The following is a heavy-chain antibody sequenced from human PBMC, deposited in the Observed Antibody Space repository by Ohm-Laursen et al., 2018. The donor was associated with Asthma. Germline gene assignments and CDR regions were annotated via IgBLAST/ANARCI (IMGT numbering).Heavy chain of an antibody. V-gene: IGHV4-61*03. CDR1: GASVSSGGHY. Sequence: SETLSLTCSVSGASVSSGGHYWSWIRQPPGKGLEWIGHVFYGGTTLYNAALRSRVTISEDASNNHYSLSLSSVTAADTAVYYCARGRGFGYGIDYWGQGILVTISS. J-gene: IGHJ4*02. CDR3: ARGRGFGYGIDY. D-gene: IGHD5-18*01. CDR2: VFYGGTT.